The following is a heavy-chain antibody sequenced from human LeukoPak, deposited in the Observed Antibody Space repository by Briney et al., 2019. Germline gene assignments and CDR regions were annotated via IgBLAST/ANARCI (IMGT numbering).Heavy chain of an antibody. Sequence: GGSLRLSCAASGFTFSNAWMSWVRQAPGKGLVWVSRINSDGSSTRYADSVKGRFTFSRDNAKNTLYLQMNSLRAEDTAVYYCARRSSSSGNDAFDIWGQGTMVTVSS. V-gene: IGHV3-74*01. CDR2: INSDGSST. CDR3: ARRSSSSGNDAFDI. D-gene: IGHD6-6*01. CDR1: GFTFSNAW. J-gene: IGHJ3*02.